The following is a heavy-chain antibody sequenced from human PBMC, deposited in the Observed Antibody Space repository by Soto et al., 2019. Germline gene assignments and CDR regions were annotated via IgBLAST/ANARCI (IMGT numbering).Heavy chain of an antibody. CDR3: ARGREGRNYGMDV. CDR2: ISSDGSTT. J-gene: IGHJ6*02. CDR1: AFTSW. Sequence: EVQLVESGGGLVQPGGSLRLSCAASAFTSWMHWVHQGPGKGLLWVSRISSDGSTTTYADSVKGRFTVSRDNAKNTLYLQMNSLRAEDTAVYYCARGREGRNYGMDVWGQGTTVTVSS. V-gene: IGHV3-74*01.